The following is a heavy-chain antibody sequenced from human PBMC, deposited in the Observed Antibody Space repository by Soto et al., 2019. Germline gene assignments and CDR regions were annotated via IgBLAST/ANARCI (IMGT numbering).Heavy chain of an antibody. CDR2: IYHSGYT. D-gene: IGHD1-1*01. V-gene: IGHV4-30-2*01. Sequence: SETLSLTCTVSGGSISSGGCSWNWIRQAPGKGLEWIGYIYHSGYTLYNPSLKGRVTISVDKSKNHFSLNLTSVTAADTAVYYCARDQLEGNWFDPWGQGTLVTVSS. CDR1: GGSISSGGCS. J-gene: IGHJ5*02. CDR3: ARDQLEGNWFDP.